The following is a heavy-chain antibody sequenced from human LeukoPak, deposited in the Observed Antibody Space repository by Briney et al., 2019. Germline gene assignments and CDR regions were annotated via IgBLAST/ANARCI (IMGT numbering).Heavy chain of an antibody. D-gene: IGHD2-2*01. CDR3: ARDEGSKLDY. CDR2: INPNTGGT. V-gene: IGHV1-2*02. Sequence: ASVKVSCKASGYTFTGYYIHWVRQAPGQGLEWMGWINPNTGGTNYAQKFQGRVTMTRDTSISTAYMDLSRLGSDDTAVYYCARDEGSKLDYWGQGTLVTVSS. J-gene: IGHJ4*02. CDR1: GYTFTGYY.